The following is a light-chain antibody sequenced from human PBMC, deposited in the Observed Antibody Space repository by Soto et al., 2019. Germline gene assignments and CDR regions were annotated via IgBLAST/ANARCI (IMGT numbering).Light chain of an antibody. J-gene: IGLJ1*01. CDR1: SSDVGGYNY. CDR2: DVS. Sequence: QSALTQPASVSASPGQSITISCTGTSSDVGGYNYVSWYQQHPGKAPKLMIYDVSNRPSGISNRFSGSKSGNTASLTISGLQAEDEADYYCTSYTSSSTSYVSGTGTKLTVL. V-gene: IGLV2-14*01. CDR3: TSYTSSSTSYV.